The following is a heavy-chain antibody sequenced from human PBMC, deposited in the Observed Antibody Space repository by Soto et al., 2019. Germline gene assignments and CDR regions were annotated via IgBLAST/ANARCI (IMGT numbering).Heavy chain of an antibody. CDR1: GFTFSNAW. CDR2: IKSKTDGGTT. CDR3: ARVLYYGSGTSDL. V-gene: IGHV3-15*01. J-gene: IGHJ5*02. Sequence: PGGSLRLSCAASGFTFSNAWMSWVRQAPGKGLEWVGRIKSKTDGGTTDYAAPVKGRFTISRDDSKNTLYLQMNSLKTEDTAVYYCARVLYYGSGTSDLWGQGTLVTV. D-gene: IGHD3-10*01.